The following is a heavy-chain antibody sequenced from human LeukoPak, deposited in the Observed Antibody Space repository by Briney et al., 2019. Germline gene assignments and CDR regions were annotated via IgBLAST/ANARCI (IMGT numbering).Heavy chain of an antibody. D-gene: IGHD6-19*01. CDR3: ARGSSGWSRLDY. CDR2: ISYDGSNK. J-gene: IGHJ4*02. V-gene: IGHV3-30-3*01. Sequence: PGRSLRLSCAASGFTFSSYAMHWVRQAPGKGLEWVAVISYDGSNKYYADSVKGRFTISRDNSKNTLYLQMNSRRAEDTAVYYCARGSSGWSRLDYWGQGTLVTVSS. CDR1: GFTFSSYA.